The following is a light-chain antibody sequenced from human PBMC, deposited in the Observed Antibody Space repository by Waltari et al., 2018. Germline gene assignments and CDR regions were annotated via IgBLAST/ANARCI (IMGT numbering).Light chain of an antibody. Sequence: LLEYDGKCYLDWYLQKPGQPPPRLISEVSNRLSGVPDKFRGSGSGTDFTLQISRVEAEDVGVYHCMQTIQLPYTFGQGTKLEIK. V-gene: IGKV2D-29*01. CDR2: EVS. J-gene: IGKJ2*01. CDR3: MQTIQLPYT. CDR1: LLEYDGKCY.